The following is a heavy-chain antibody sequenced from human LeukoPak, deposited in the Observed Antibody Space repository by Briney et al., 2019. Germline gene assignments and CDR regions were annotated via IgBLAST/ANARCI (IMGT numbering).Heavy chain of an antibody. D-gene: IGHD3-22*01. V-gene: IGHV3-23*01. Sequence: PGGSLRLSCAASGLTFSTFAMSWVRQAPGKGLEWVSGIETSRGGTFYADSVKGRFTISRDNAKNSLYLQMNSLRAEDTAEYYCARDRGPPFYYYDSSGYFEFDYWGQGTLVTVSS. J-gene: IGHJ4*02. CDR1: GLTFSTFA. CDR2: IETSRGGT. CDR3: ARDRGPPFYYYDSSGYFEFDY.